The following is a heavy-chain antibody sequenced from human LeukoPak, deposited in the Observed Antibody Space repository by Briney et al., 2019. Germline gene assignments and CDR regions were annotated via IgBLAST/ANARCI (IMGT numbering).Heavy chain of an antibody. D-gene: IGHD3-10*01. CDR2: INPNRGGT. CDR3: ARAESQLYSIDY. V-gene: IGHV1-2*02. CDR1: GYTFTGYF. Sequence: GASLKVSCKASGYTFTGYFIHWVRQAPGQGLEWMGWINPNRGGTNYAQKFQGRVTMTRDTSISTAYMELSTLRSDDTAVYYCARAESQLYSIDYWGQGTLVTVSS. J-gene: IGHJ4*02.